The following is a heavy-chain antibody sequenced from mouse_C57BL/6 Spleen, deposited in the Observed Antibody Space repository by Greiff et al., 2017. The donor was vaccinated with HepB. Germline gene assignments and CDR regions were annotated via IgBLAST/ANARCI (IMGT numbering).Heavy chain of an antibody. D-gene: IGHD1-1*01. CDR2: IYPGDGDT. J-gene: IGHJ1*03. CDR1: GYAFSSSW. Sequence: VKLQESGPELVKPGASVKISCKASGYAFSSSWMNWVKQRPGKGLEWIGRIYPGDGDTNYNGKFKGKATLTADKSSSTAYMQLSSLTSEDSAVYFCARSAGSRGYFDVWGTGTTVTVSS. V-gene: IGHV1-82*01. CDR3: ARSAGSRGYFDV.